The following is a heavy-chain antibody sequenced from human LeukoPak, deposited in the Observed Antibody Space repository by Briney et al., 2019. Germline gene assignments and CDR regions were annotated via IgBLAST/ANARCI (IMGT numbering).Heavy chain of an antibody. Sequence: GSLRLSCSASGFTFSSYEMNWVRQAPGKGLEWVSYISSSGSTIYYADSVKGRFTISRDNAKNSLYLQMNSLRAEDTAVYYCAGSGWYGEGFAYWGQGTLVTVSS. CDR3: AGSGWYGEGFAY. D-gene: IGHD6-19*01. J-gene: IGHJ4*02. CDR1: GFTFSSYE. CDR2: ISSSGSTI. V-gene: IGHV3-48*03.